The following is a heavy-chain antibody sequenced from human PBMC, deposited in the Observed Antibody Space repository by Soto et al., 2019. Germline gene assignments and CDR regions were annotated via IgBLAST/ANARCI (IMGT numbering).Heavy chain of an antibody. V-gene: IGHV4-34*01. CDR3: AGGRGRQQLVMSYYYGMDV. Sequence: SETLSLTCAVYGGSFSGYYWSWIRQPPGKGLEWIEEINHSGSTNYNPSLKSRVTISVDTPKNQFSLNLSSVTAADTAVYYCAGGRGRQQLVMSYYYGMDVWGQGTTVTVS. CDR1: GGSFSGYY. CDR2: INHSGST. D-gene: IGHD6-13*01. J-gene: IGHJ6*02.